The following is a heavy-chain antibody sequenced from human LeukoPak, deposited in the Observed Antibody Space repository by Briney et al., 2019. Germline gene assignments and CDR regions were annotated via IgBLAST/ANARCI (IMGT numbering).Heavy chain of an antibody. CDR2: MHPNSGDT. Sequence: ASVKVSCKASGYTFTGYYIHWVRQAPGQGLEWMTWMHPNSGDTNYAQKFQGRVTMTWDTSISTAYMELSRLRSDDTAVYYCATAPIAAAVGFDYWGQGTLVTVSS. CDR3: ATAPIAAAVGFDY. J-gene: IGHJ4*02. D-gene: IGHD6-13*01. CDR1: GYTFTGYY. V-gene: IGHV1-2*02.